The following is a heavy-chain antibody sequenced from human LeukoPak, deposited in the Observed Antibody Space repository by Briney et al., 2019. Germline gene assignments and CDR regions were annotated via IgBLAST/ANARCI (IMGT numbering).Heavy chain of an antibody. D-gene: IGHD3-16*02. CDR1: GGSISSYY. CDR2: IYYSGST. Sequence: SETLSLTCTVSGGSISSYYWSWIRQPPGKGLEWIGYIYYSGSTNYNPSLKSRVTISVDTSKNQFSLKLSSVTAADTAVYYCARHVVGYDYVWGSYHPPYYFDYWGQGTLVTVSS. CDR3: ARHVVGYDYVWGSYHPPYYFDY. J-gene: IGHJ4*02. V-gene: IGHV4-59*08.